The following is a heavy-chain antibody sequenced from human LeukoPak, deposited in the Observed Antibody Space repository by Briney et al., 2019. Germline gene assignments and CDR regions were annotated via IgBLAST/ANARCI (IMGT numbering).Heavy chain of an antibody. Sequence: GGSLRLSCAASGFTFSRDGIHWVRQAPGKGLEWVAVISNDETNKYYTDSVKGRFTISRDNSKNMVYLQMNSLRVEDTAIYYCAKEGQRGSYGVYDDYHWGQGTLVTVSS. CDR1: GFTFSRDG. J-gene: IGHJ5*02. V-gene: IGHV3-30*18. D-gene: IGHD5/OR15-5a*01. CDR3: AKEGQRGSYGVYDDYH. CDR2: ISNDETNK.